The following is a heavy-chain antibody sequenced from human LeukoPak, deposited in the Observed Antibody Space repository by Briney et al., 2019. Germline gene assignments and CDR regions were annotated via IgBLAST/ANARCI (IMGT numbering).Heavy chain of an antibody. J-gene: IGHJ5*02. D-gene: IGHD6-13*01. Sequence: GASVKVSCKASGYTFTSYDINWVRQATGQGLEWMGWTNPNSGNTGYAQKFQGRVTMTRNTSISTAYMELSSLRSEDTAVYYCAREGHHIAAAGTYPENWFDPWGQGTLVTVSS. CDR2: TNPNSGNT. CDR1: GYTFTSYD. V-gene: IGHV1-8*01. CDR3: AREGHHIAAAGTYPENWFDP.